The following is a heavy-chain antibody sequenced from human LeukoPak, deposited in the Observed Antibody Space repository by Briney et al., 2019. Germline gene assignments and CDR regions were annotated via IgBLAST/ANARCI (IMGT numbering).Heavy chain of an antibody. V-gene: IGHV3-20*04. CDR1: GFTFDDYG. D-gene: IGHD3-22*01. CDR2: INWNGGST. J-gene: IGHJ3*02. CDR3: ARDRVPDDSSGFDI. Sequence: PGGSLRLSGAASGFTFDDYGMSWVRQAPGKGLEWVSGINWNGGSTGYADSVKGRFTISRDNAKNSLYLQMNSLRAEDTALYYCARDRVPDDSSGFDIWGQGTMVTVSS.